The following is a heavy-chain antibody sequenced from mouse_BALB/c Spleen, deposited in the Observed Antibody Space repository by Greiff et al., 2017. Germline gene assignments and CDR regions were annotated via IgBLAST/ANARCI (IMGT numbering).Heavy chain of an antibody. CDR3: ARAGISPYFDY. V-gene: IGHV3-2*02. D-gene: IGHD1-1*01. J-gene: IGHJ2*01. Sequence: ESGPGLVKPSQSLSLTCTVTGYSITSDYAWNWIRQFPGNKLEWMGYISYSGSTSYNPSLKSRISITRDTSKNHFFLQLNSVTTEDTATYYCARAGISPYFDYWGQGTTLTVSS. CDR1: GYSITSDYA. CDR2: ISYSGST.